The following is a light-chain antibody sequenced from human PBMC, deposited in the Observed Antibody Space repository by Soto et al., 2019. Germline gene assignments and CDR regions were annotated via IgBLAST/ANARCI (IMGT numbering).Light chain of an antibody. CDR3: QQTDHTPGT. V-gene: IGKV1-39*01. J-gene: IGKJ1*01. Sequence: DIPMTLSPSSLSASVGDSVTITCRASQSLTHYLNWYQHTPGKAPSLLIYGASILHSGVPARFSGDGGGTYFTLTINSLQPEDSATYYCQQTDHTPGTFGRGTKVEI. CDR2: GAS. CDR1: QSLTHY.